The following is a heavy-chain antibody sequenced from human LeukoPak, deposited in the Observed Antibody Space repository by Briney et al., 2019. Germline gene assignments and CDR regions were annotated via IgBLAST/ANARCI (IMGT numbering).Heavy chain of an antibody. CDR3: ARVKRKKGYDSSGSQDAFDI. CDR1: GYTFTGYY. J-gene: IGHJ3*02. D-gene: IGHD3-22*01. CDR2: INPNSGGT. Sequence: ASVKVSCKASGYTFTGYYMHWMRQAPGQGLEWMGWINPNSGGTNYAQKFQGRVTMTRDTSISTAYMELSRLRSDDTAVYYCARVKRKKGYDSSGSQDAFDIWSQGTMVTVSS. V-gene: IGHV1-2*02.